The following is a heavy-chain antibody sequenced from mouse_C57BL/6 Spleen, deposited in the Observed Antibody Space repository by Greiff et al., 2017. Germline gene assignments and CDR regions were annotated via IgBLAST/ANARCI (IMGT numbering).Heavy chain of an antibody. CDR1: GYTFTSSW. Sequence: VQLQQSGAELAKPGASVKLSCKASGYTFTSSWMHWVKQRPGQGLEWIGYINPSSGYTTYNQKFKDKATLTADKSYSTAFMQLSSLTYEDSAVYYFARGGLGLDYWGQGTTLTVSA. V-gene: IGHV1-7*01. J-gene: IGHJ2*01. D-gene: IGHD4-1*01. CDR2: INPSSGYT. CDR3: ARGGLGLDY.